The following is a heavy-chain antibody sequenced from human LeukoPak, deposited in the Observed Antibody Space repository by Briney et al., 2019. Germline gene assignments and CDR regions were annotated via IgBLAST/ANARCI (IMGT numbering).Heavy chain of an antibody. CDR3: ARAWGLGWYFDL. Sequence: GGSLRLSRAASGFTFSSYWMSWVRQAPGKGLECVANIKQDGSEKYYVDSVKGRFTISRDNAKNSLYLQMNSLRAEDTAVYYCARAWGLGWYFDLWGRGTLVTVSS. J-gene: IGHJ2*01. CDR2: IKQDGSEK. V-gene: IGHV3-7*01. CDR1: GFTFSSYW. D-gene: IGHD7-27*01.